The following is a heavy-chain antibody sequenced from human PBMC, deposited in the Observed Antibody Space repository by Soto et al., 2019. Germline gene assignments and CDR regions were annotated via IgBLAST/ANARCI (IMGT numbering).Heavy chain of an antibody. CDR1: GGSFSGYY. CDR2: INHSGST. J-gene: IGHJ4*02. CDR3: ARGRILPDY. V-gene: IGHV4-34*01. Sequence: PSETLSLTCAVYGGSFSGYYWSWIRQPPGKGLEWIGEINHSGSTNYNPSLKSRVTISVDTSKNQFSLKLSSVTAADTAVYYCARGRILPDYWGQGTLVTVSS.